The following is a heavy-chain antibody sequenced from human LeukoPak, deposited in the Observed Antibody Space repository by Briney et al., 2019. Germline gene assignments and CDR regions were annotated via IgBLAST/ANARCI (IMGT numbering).Heavy chain of an antibody. CDR3: ARGPPHYYDILTGYGWFDP. CDR2: IIPIFGTA. V-gene: IGHV1-69*13. CDR1: GGTFSSYA. Sequence: SVKVSCKASGGTFSSYAISWVRQAPGQGLEWMGGIIPIFGTANYAQKFQGRVTITADESTSTAYMELSSLRSEDTAVYYCARGPPHYYDILTGYGWFDPWGQGTLVTVSS. D-gene: IGHD3-9*01. J-gene: IGHJ5*02.